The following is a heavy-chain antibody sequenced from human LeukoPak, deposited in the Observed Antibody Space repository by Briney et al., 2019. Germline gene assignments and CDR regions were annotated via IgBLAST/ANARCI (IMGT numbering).Heavy chain of an antibody. V-gene: IGHV3-30*03. J-gene: IGHJ4*02. Sequence: GTSLRLSCAASGFTFSSYGMHWVRQAPGKGLEWVAVTSYDGSNKYYADSVKGRFTISRDNSKNTLYLQMDSLRAEDTAVYYCARSGVAGTWAIDYWGQGTLVTVSS. CDR1: GFTFSSYG. CDR2: TSYDGSNK. CDR3: ARSGVAGTWAIDY. D-gene: IGHD6-19*01.